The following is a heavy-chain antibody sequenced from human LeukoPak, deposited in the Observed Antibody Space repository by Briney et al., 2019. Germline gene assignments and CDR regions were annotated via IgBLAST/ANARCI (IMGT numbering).Heavy chain of an antibody. Sequence: ASVKVSCKASGYTFTSFWIQWVRQAPGQGLEWMGLINPSDGSTTYTHRFQGRVTVTRDTSTSTVYMDLSSLRSEDTAVYYCARAPRDSSTMLDRWGQGTLVAVSS. CDR2: INPSDGST. J-gene: IGHJ5*02. CDR1: GYTFTSFW. V-gene: IGHV1-46*01. D-gene: IGHD6-13*01. CDR3: ARAPRDSSTMLDR.